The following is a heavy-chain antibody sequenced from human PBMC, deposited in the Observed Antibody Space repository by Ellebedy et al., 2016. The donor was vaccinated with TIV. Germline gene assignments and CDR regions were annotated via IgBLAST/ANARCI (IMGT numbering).Heavy chain of an antibody. CDR2: IYYSGDT. J-gene: IGHJ6*02. CDR3: ARSAYFGEGSYYYGMDV. D-gene: IGHD3-10*01. Sequence: LRLXXTVSGGYISSGDYYWSWIRQHPGKGLEWIGYIYYSGDTYYNPSLKSRLTISVDTSKNQFSLRLSSVTDADTAVYYCARSAYFGEGSYYYGMDVWGQGTTVTVSS. V-gene: IGHV4-31*03. CDR1: GGYISSGDYY.